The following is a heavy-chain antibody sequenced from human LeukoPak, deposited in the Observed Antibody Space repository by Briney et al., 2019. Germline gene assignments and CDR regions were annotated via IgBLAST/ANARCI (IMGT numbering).Heavy chain of an antibody. CDR3: ARGGDSYFDY. J-gene: IGHJ4*02. Sequence: PGGSLRLSCAAPGFTFSTYSMDWVRQAPGKGLEWVSSITDSVKGRFTISRDNAKNLLYLQMNSLRAEDTAVYYCARGGDSYFDYWGQGTLVTVSS. CDR2: IT. CDR1: GFTFSTYS. V-gene: IGHV3-21*01. D-gene: IGHD3-10*01.